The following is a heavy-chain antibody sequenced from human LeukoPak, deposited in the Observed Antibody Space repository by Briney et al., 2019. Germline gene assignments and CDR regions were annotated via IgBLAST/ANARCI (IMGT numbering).Heavy chain of an antibody. D-gene: IGHD3-3*01. J-gene: IGHJ4*02. CDR2: INWNGGST. Sequence: GGSLRLSCAASGFTFSSYWMYWVRQAPGKGLEWVSGINWNGGSTGYADSVKGRFTISRDNAKNSLYLQMNSLRVEDTALYYCARGIRFLEWLSGSDYWGQGTLVTVSS. CDR1: GFTFSSYW. CDR3: ARGIRFLEWLSGSDY. V-gene: IGHV3-20*04.